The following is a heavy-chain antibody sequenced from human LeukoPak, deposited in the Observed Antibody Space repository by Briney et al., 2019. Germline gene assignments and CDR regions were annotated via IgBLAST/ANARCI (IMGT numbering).Heavy chain of an antibody. V-gene: IGHV3-23*01. Sequence: LAGGSLRLSCAVSGLTFSSSWMDWVRQAPGKGLEWVSAISGSGGSTYYADSVKGRFTISRDNSKNTLYLQMNSLRAEDTAVYYCAKDGNSRGYSYGKHRTQDDYWGQGTLVTVSS. D-gene: IGHD5-18*01. CDR3: AKDGNSRGYSYGKHRTQDDY. CDR1: GLTFSSSW. CDR2: ISGSGGST. J-gene: IGHJ4*02.